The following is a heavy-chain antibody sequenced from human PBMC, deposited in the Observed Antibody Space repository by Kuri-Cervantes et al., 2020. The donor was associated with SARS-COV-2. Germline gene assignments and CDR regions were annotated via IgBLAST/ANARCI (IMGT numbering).Heavy chain of an antibody. Sequence: GSLRLSCTVFGGSFSDNHWSWIRQAPGKGLEWIGEINHSGSTNYNPSLKSRVTISVDTSKNQFSLKLSSVTAADTAVYYCARGPRYSSSWYQTLDYWGQETLVTVSS. D-gene: IGHD6-13*01. V-gene: IGHV4-34*01. CDR3: ARGPRYSSSWYQTLDY. J-gene: IGHJ4*02. CDR2: INHSGST. CDR1: GGSFSDNH.